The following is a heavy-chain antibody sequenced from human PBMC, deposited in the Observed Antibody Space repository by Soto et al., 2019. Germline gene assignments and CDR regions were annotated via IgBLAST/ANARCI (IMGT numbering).Heavy chain of an antibody. D-gene: IGHD2-2*01. J-gene: IGHJ3*02. CDR2: IIPILGIA. CDR3: ARGIVVVPAAKAGDAFDI. Sequence: QVQLVQSGAEVKKPGSSVKVSCKASGGTFSSYTISWVRHAPGQGLEWMGRIIPILGIANYAQKFQGRVTITADKSTSTAYMELSSLRSEDTAVYYCARGIVVVPAAKAGDAFDIWGQGTMVTVSS. CDR1: GGTFSSYT. V-gene: IGHV1-69*02.